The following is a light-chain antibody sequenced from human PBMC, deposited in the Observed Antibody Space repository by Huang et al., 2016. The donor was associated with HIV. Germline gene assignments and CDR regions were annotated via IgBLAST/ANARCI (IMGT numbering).Light chain of an antibody. J-gene: IGKJ5*01. CDR2: SAS. CDR3: QQSYSALSS. Sequence: IQMTQSPTSLSASVGDRVSIACRASQSISTYLNWYQQKPGKAPKLLCSSASALHSGVPSRFSGSGSGTDFTLTIRGLQLDDFATYYCQQSYSALSSFGPGTRL. V-gene: IGKV1-39*01. CDR1: QSISTY.